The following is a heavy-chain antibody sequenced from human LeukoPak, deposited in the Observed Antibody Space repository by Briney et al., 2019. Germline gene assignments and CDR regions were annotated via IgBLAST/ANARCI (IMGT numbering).Heavy chain of an antibody. CDR1: GYTFTSYG. CDR2: ISAYNGNT. Sequence: ASVKVSCKASGYTFTSYGISWVRQAPGQGLEWMGWISAYNGNTNYAQKLQGRVTMTTDTSTSTAYMELRSLRSDDTAVYYCARGTKLSSGWYYYYYYMDVWGKGTTVTISS. V-gene: IGHV1-18*01. J-gene: IGHJ6*03. CDR3: ARGTKLSSGWYYYYYYMDV. D-gene: IGHD6-19*01.